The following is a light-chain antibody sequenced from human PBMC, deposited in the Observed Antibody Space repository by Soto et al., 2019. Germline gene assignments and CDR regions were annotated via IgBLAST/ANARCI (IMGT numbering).Light chain of an antibody. CDR1: QSITNW. Sequence: DIQMTQSPSTLSASVGDRVTITCRASQSITNWLAWYQQKPGKAPKLLIYKASSLESGVPSRFSGSGSGTEFTLTISSLQPDDFANYYCQQYNNYPYTFGQGTKLEIK. CDR3: QQYNNYPYT. V-gene: IGKV1-5*03. J-gene: IGKJ2*01. CDR2: KAS.